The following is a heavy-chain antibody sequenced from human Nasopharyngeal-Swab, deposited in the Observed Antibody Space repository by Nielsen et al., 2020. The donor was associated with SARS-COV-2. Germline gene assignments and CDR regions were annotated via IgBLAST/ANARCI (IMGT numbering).Heavy chain of an antibody. J-gene: IGHJ6*02. CDR3: ARSPPRARAVYYYYGMDV. V-gene: IGHV4-34*01. CDR1: GGSFSGYY. Sequence: GSLSLSCAVSGGSFSGYYCSWIRLPPRKGLEWIWKINHSGSTNYNPSLKSRVTISVDTSKNQFSLKLSSVTAADTAVYYCARSPPRARAVYYYYGMDVWGQGTTVTVAS. D-gene: IGHD6-6*01. CDR2: INHSGST.